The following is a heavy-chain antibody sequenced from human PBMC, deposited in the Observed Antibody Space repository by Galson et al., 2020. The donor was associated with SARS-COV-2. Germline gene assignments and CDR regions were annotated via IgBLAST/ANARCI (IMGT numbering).Heavy chain of an antibody. V-gene: IGHV4-4*02. D-gene: IGHD3-22*01. CDR1: GGSISSSNW. Sequence: SETLSLTCAVSGGSISSSNWWSWVRQPPGKGLEWIGEIYHSGSTNYNPSLKSRVTISVDKSKNQFSLKLSSVTAADTAVYYCARIALSRSGYYYFDYWGQGTLVTVSS. CDR2: IYHSGST. CDR3: ARIALSRSGYYYFDY. J-gene: IGHJ4*02.